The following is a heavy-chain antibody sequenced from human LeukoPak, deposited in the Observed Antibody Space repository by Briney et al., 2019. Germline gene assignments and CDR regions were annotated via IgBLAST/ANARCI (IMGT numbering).Heavy chain of an antibody. Sequence: GGSLRLSRAASGFTFSSYWMSWVRQAPGKGLEWVANIKHYGSEKYYVDSVKGRFTISRDNSKNTLYLQMNSLRAEDTAVYYCARRAGGYSHPYDYWGQGTLVTVSS. CDR2: IKHYGSEK. J-gene: IGHJ4*02. V-gene: IGHV3-7*03. CDR1: GFTFSSYW. D-gene: IGHD4-23*01. CDR3: ARRAGGYSHPYDY.